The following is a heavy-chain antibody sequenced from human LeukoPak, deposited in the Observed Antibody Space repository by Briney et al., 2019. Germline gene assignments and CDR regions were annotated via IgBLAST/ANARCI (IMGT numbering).Heavy chain of an antibody. CDR1: GGTFSSYA. D-gene: IGHD3-22*01. Sequence: GASVKVSCKASGGTFSSYAISWVRQAPGQGLEWMGRIIPILGIANYAQKFQGRVTITADKSTSTAYMELSSLRSEDTAVYYCARPQYYYDQLTFDYWGQGTLVTVSS. V-gene: IGHV1-69*04. CDR3: ARPQYYYDQLTFDY. CDR2: IIPILGIA. J-gene: IGHJ4*02.